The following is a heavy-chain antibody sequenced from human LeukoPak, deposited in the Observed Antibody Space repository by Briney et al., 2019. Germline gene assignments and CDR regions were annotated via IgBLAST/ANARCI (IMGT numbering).Heavy chain of an antibody. V-gene: IGHV3-30*18. CDR1: GFTFSDYW. CDR3: SNFNL. Sequence: GGSLRLSCAASGFTFSDYWIHWVRQAPGKGLEWVAVTSYDGSNNHYADSVKGRFTISRDNPKNTLYLQMNSLRVEDTAVYYCSNFNLWGRGTLVTVSS. CDR2: TSYDGSNN. J-gene: IGHJ2*01.